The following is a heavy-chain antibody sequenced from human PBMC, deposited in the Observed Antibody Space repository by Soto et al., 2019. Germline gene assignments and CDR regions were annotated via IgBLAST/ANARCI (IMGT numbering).Heavy chain of an antibody. CDR3: ASWRSYSGSYCFDY. CDR1: GGTFNTYT. J-gene: IGHJ4*02. Sequence: QVQLVQSGAEVKKPGSSVKVSCEASGGTFNTYTINWVRQAPGRGLEWMGQVIPMYDSVNYEESFQGRVTITADKSTNIAYMELSSLRSEDTALYFWASWRSYSGSYCFDYWGQGTLVIVSS. V-gene: IGHV1-69*06. D-gene: IGHD1-26*01. CDR2: VIPMYDSV.